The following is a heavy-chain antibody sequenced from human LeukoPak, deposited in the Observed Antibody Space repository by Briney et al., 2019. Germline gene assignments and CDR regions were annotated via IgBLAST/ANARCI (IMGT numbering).Heavy chain of an antibody. D-gene: IGHD3-3*01. CDR1: GVSISSNSYY. CDR3: ASPGPYYDFWSGYQYYFDY. V-gene: IGHV4-39*01. J-gene: IGHJ4*02. Sequence: SETLSLTCTVSGVSISSNSYYWAWIRQPPGKGLEWIGTIYYSGSTYYNPSLQSRVAISVDTSKNQFSLKLRSVTAADTAVYYCASPGPYYDFWSGYQYYFDYWGQGTLVTVSS. CDR2: IYYSGST.